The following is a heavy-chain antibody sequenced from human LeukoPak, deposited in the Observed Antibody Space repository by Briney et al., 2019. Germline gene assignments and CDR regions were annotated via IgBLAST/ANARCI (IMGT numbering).Heavy chain of an antibody. CDR2: IHYGGTT. CDR3: TRDIGDFVSDF. D-gene: IGHD2-21*02. CDR1: GGSIGSGYY. Sequence: SETLSLTCTVSGGSIGSGYYWAWIRQPPGKGLEWIGSIHYGGTTHYNPSLQSRVSISADTSKNQFALDLRSVTAADTAVYYCTRDIGDFVSDFWGQGTLVTVSS. V-gene: IGHV4-39*02. J-gene: IGHJ4*02.